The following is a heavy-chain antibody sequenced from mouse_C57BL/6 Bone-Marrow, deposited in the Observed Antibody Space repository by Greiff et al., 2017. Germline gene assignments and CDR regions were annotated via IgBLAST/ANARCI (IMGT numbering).Heavy chain of an antibody. V-gene: IGHV1-69*01. J-gene: IGHJ2*01. CDR2: IDPSDSYT. Sequence: VQLQQPGAELVMPGASVKLSCKASGYTFTSYWMHWVKQRPGQGLEWIGEIDPSDSYTNYNQKFKGKSTLTVDKSSSTAYMQLSSLTSEYAAGYYCAIGNYRFDYWGQGTTLTVSS. CDR3: AIGNYRFDY. D-gene: IGHD2-1*01. CDR1: GYTFTSYW.